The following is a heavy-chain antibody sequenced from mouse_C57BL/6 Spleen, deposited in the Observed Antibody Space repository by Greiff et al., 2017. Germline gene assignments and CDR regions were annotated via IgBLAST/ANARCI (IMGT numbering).Heavy chain of an antibody. V-gene: IGHV1-74*01. CDR1: GYTFTSYW. CDR3: SIFDYGNYEGGY. D-gene: IGHD2-1*01. J-gene: IGHJ2*01. Sequence: QVQLQQPGAELVKPGASVKVSCKASGYTFTSYWMHWVKQRPGQGPEWIGRIYPSDSDTNYNQKFKGKATLTVDKSSSTAYMQLSSLTSEESAVYYCSIFDYGNYEGGYWGQGTTLTVSS. CDR2: IYPSDSDT.